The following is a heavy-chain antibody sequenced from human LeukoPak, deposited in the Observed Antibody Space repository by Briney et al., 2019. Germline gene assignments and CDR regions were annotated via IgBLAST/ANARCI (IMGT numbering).Heavy chain of an antibody. Sequence: SETLSLTCTVSGGSLSSYYWSWIRQPPGKGLEWIGHIYYSGSTNYNPSLRSRVTISLDTSKNQFSLKLSSVTAADTAVYYCARGAWQLDPGAYYYYMDVWGKGTTVTVSS. D-gene: IGHD6-13*01. CDR2: IYYSGST. CDR1: GGSLSSYY. V-gene: IGHV4-59*01. J-gene: IGHJ6*03. CDR3: ARGAWQLDPGAYYYYMDV.